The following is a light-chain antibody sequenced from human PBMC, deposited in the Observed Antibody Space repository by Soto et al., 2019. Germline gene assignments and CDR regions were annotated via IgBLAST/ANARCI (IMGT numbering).Light chain of an antibody. Sequence: LTQPRSVSGSPGPSVTISCTGTSSDVGGYNCVSWYQQHPSKAPQLIIYDVTQRPSGVPDRFSGSKSGNTASLSISGLQAEDEADYYCCSHSASYTFVFGTGTKVTVL. CDR3: CSHSASYTFV. V-gene: IGLV2-11*01. CDR2: DVT. J-gene: IGLJ1*01. CDR1: SSDVGGYNC.